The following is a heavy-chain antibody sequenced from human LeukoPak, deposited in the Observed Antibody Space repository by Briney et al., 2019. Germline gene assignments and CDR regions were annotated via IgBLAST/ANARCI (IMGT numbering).Heavy chain of an antibody. CDR1: GFTVSSNY. Sequence: GGSPRLSCAASGFTVSSNYMSWVRQAPGKGLEWVSVIYSGGSTYYADSVKGRFTISRDNSKNTLYLQMNSLRAEDTAVYYCARIGLYYYDSSGYPNWFDPWGQGTLVTVSS. J-gene: IGHJ5*02. CDR2: IYSGGST. D-gene: IGHD3-22*01. V-gene: IGHV3-53*01. CDR3: ARIGLYYYDSSGYPNWFDP.